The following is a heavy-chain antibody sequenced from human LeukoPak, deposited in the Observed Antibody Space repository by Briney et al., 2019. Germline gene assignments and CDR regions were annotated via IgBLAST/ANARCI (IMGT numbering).Heavy chain of an antibody. CDR2: ISYDGSNK. V-gene: IGHV3-30*18. CDR3: AKVDAWDPYSLDY. Sequence: GGSLRLSCAASGFTFSSYGMHWVRQAPGEGLEWVAVISYDGSNKYYADSVKGRFTISRDNSKNTLYLQMNSLRAEDTAVYYCAKVDAWDPYSLDYWGQGTLVTVSS. D-gene: IGHD2-15*01. J-gene: IGHJ4*02. CDR1: GFTFSSYG.